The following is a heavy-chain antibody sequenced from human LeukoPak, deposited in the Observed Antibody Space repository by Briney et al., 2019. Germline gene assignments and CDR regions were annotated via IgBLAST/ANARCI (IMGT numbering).Heavy chain of an antibody. J-gene: IGHJ6*02. D-gene: IGHD5-18*01. CDR3: ATPRVDTALNYYGMDV. CDR1: GYTLTELS. CDR2: FDPEDAET. V-gene: IGHV1-24*01. Sequence: ASVTVSCTVSGYTLTELSMHWVRQAPGKGLEWMGGFDPEDAETIYAQKFQGRVTMTEDTSTDTAYMELSSLRSEDTAVYYCATPRVDTALNYYGMDVWGQGTTVTVSS.